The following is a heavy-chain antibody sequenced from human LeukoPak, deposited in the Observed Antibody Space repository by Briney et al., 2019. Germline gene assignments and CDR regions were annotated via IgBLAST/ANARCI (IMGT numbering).Heavy chain of an antibody. CDR3: ARDSITMVRGAPHYYYYGMDV. V-gene: IGHV4-38-2*02. J-gene: IGHJ6*02. D-gene: IGHD3-10*01. Sequence: PSETLSLTCTVSGYSISSGYYWGWIRQPPGKGLEWIGSIYHSGSTYYNPSLKSRVTISVDTSKNQFSLKLSSVTAADTAVYYCARDSITMVRGAPHYYYYGMDVWGQGTTVTVSS. CDR1: GYSISSGYY. CDR2: IYHSGST.